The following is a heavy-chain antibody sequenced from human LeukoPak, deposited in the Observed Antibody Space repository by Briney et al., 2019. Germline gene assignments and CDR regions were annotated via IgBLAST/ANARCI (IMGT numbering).Heavy chain of an antibody. V-gene: IGHV3-21*01. J-gene: IGHJ4*02. D-gene: IGHD3-3*01. CDR2: ISSSSSYI. Sequence: GGSLRPSCAASGFTFSSYSMNWVRQAPGKGLEWVSSISSSSSYIYYADSVKGRFTISRDNAKNSLYLQMNSLRAEDTAVYYCAREAEVGVLEDWGQGTLVTVSS. CDR3: AREAEVGVLED. CDR1: GFTFSSYS.